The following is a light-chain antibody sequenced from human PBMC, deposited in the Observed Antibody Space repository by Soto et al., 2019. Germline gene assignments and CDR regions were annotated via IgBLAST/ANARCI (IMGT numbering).Light chain of an antibody. J-gene: IGLJ2*01. Sequence: QPVLTQPPSASGTPGQRVTISCSGSSSNIGSNTVNWYQQLPGTAPKLLIYSNNQRPSGVPDRFSGSKSGTSASLAISGLQYEDEADYYYAAWEDSLHGYVVFGGGTKLTVL. V-gene: IGLV1-44*01. CDR2: SNN. CDR1: SSNIGSNT. CDR3: AAWEDSLHGYVV.